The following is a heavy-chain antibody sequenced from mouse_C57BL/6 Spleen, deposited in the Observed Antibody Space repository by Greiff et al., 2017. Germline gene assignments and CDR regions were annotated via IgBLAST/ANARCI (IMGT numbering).Heavy chain of an antibody. CDR3: ASYGREGFAY. J-gene: IGHJ3*01. V-gene: IGHV3-6*01. CDR1: GYSITSGYY. CDR2: ISYDGSN. D-gene: IGHD1-1*01. Sequence: EVQLQQSGPGLVKPSQSLSLTCSVTGYSITSGYYWNWIRQFPGNKLEWMGYISYDGSNNYNPSLKNRISITRDTSKNQFFLKLNSVTTEDTATYYCASYGREGFAYWGQGTLVTVSA.